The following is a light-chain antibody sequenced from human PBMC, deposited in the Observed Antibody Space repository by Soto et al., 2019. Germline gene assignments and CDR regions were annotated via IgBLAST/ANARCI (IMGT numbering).Light chain of an antibody. CDR3: QQYNNWPPIT. Sequence: EIVMTQSPATLSVSPGERATLSCRASQSVSSNLAWYQHKPCQAPRLLIYDASTRATGVPARFSGSGSWTEFTLTISSLQSEDFAVYYCQQYNNWPPITFGQGTRLEIK. CDR2: DAS. J-gene: IGKJ5*01. CDR1: QSVSSN. V-gene: IGKV3D-15*01.